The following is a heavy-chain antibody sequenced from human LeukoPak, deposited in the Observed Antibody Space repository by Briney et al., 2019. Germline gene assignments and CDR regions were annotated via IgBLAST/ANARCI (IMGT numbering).Heavy chain of an antibody. CDR3: ARDYSSGWGDY. CDR1: GGTFSSYA. D-gene: IGHD6-19*01. CDR2: IIPILGIA. J-gene: IGHJ4*02. Sequence: SVKVSCKASGGTFSSYAISWVRQAPGQGLEWMGRIIPILGIANYAQKFQGRVTITADKSTSTAYMELSSLRSEDTAVYYCARDYSSGWGDYWGQGTLVTVSS. V-gene: IGHV1-69*04.